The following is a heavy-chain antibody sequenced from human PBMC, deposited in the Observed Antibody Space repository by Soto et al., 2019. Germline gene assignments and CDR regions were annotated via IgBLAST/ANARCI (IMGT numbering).Heavy chain of an antibody. CDR3: ATPAEALDTAMLKSLAQ. CDR1: GGTFSNSA. J-gene: IGHJ1*01. Sequence: GASLKVSCKASGGTFSNSAIIWGRQAPGQGLEWMGGILPIFGTPNYAPKFQGRLTISADEFSSTAYMELNILRSEDRAVYCCATPAEALDTAMLKSLAQWGPGSLVTVSS. D-gene: IGHD5-18*01. CDR2: ILPIFGTP. V-gene: IGHV1-69*13.